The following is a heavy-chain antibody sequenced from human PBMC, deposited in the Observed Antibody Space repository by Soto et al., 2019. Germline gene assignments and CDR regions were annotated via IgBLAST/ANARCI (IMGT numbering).Heavy chain of an antibody. V-gene: IGHV1-69*01. CDR1: GGTFSSYI. CDR2: ITPIYPTT. J-gene: IGHJ6*02. Sequence: QVQLVQSGAEVKKPGSSVKVSCKASGGTFSSYIINWVRQAPGQGLEWMGGITPIYPTTNYAQKFQGRVTITADQSMRTAYLELSSLTSEDTAVYYCARGAVTTPPYDPYYFGMDVWGQGTTVSVSS. D-gene: IGHD4-4*01. CDR3: ARGAVTTPPYDPYYFGMDV.